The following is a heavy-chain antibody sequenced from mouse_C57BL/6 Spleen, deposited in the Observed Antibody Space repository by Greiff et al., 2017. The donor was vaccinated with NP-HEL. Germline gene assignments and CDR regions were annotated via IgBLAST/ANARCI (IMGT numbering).Heavy chain of an antibody. CDR1: GYTFTSYW. CDR3: ARPYYGSTLYWYFDV. Sequence: VQLQQSGTELVKPGASVKLSCKASGYTFTSYWMHWVKQRPGQGLEWIGNINPSNGGTNYNEKFKSKATLTVDKSSSTAYMQLSSLTSEDSAVYYCARPYYGSTLYWYFDVWGTGTTVTVSS. D-gene: IGHD1-1*01. J-gene: IGHJ1*03. CDR2: INPSNGGT. V-gene: IGHV1-53*01.